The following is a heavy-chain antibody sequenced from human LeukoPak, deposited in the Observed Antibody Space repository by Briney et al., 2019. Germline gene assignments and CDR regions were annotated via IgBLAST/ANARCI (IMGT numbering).Heavy chain of an antibody. V-gene: IGHV3-30-3*01. CDR1: GFTFSSYA. CDR3: APAGDSSGYYAFDY. D-gene: IGHD3-22*01. CDR2: ISYDGSNK. J-gene: IGHJ4*02. Sequence: AGGSLRLSCAASGFTFSSYAMHWVRQAPGKGLEWVAVISYDGSNKYYADSVKGRFTISRDNSKNTLYLQMNSLRAEDTAVYYCAPAGDSSGYYAFDYWGQGTLVTVSS.